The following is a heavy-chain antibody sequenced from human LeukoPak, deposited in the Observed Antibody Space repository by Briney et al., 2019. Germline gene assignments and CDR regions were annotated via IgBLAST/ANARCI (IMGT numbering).Heavy chain of an antibody. CDR3: ARDKDDFWSGIDY. D-gene: IGHD3-3*01. V-gene: IGHV3-30*01. CDR2: ISYDGSNK. J-gene: IGHJ4*02. Sequence: PWGPLRLSCAAPGFTFSSYAMHWVRQAPGKGLEWVAVISYDGSNKYYADSVKGRFTISRDNSKNTLYLQMNSLRAEDTAVYYCARDKDDFWSGIDYWGQGTLVTVSS. CDR1: GFTFSSYA.